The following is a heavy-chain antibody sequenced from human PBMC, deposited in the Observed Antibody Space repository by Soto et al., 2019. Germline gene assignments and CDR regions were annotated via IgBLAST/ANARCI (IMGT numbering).Heavy chain of an antibody. CDR3: ARDVWELLRGFDP. V-gene: IGHV3-23*01. D-gene: IGHD1-26*01. Sequence: EVQLLESGGGLVQPGGSLRLSCAVSGFTFSNYAMSWVRQAPGKGLEWVSAISSSGNSTNYADSVKGRFTISRDNSKNTVYLQMNSLRAEDTAVYYCARDVWELLRGFDPWGQGTLVTVSS. CDR2: ISSSGNST. J-gene: IGHJ5*02. CDR1: GFTFSNYA.